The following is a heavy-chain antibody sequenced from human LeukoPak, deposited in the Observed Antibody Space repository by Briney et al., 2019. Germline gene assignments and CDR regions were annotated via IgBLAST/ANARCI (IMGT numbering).Heavy chain of an antibody. D-gene: IGHD1-14*01. CDR2: MNPNSGNT. CDR3: ARIVIRGTTADGGDY. CDR1: GYTFTNYD. V-gene: IGHV1-8*02. Sequence: GASVKVSCKASGYTFTNYDINWVRQASGQGLEWMGWMNPNSGNTGYARKFQGRVTMTRDTSINTAYMELSSLRSDDMAVYYCARIVIRGTTADGGDYWGQGTLVTVSS. J-gene: IGHJ4*02.